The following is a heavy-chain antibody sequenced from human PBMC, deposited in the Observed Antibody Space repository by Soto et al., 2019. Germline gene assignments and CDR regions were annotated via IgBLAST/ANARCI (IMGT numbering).Heavy chain of an antibody. V-gene: IGHV4-59*01. CDR1: GGSISSYY. D-gene: IGHD4-17*01. CDR3: ARDPLTTFYGMDV. CDR2: IYYSGST. J-gene: IGHJ6*02. Sequence: ETLSLTCTVSGGSISSYYWSWIRQPPGKGLEWIGYIYYSGSTNYNPSLKSRVTISVDTSKNQFSLKLSSATAADTAVYYCARDPLTTFYGMDVWGQGTTVTVSS.